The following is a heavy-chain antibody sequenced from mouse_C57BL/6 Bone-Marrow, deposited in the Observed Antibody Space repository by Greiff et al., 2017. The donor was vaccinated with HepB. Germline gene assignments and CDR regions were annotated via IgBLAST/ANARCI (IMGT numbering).Heavy chain of an antibody. CDR1: GYTFTSYW. CDR2: INPSNGGT. D-gene: IGHD1-1*01. Sequence: QVQLQQSGTELVKPGASVKLSCKASGYTFTSYWMHWVKQRPGQGLEWIGNINPSNGGTNYNEKFKSKATLTVDKSSSTAYMQLSSLTSEDSAVYYCARRDYYYGSSYTYFDYWGQGTTLTVSS. V-gene: IGHV1-53*01. J-gene: IGHJ2*01. CDR3: ARRDYYYGSSYTYFDY.